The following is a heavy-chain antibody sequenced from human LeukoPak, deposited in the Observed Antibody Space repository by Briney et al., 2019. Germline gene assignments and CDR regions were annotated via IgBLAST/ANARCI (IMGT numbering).Heavy chain of an antibody. Sequence: GGSLRLSCAASGFTFSSYAMSWVRQAPGKGLEWVSPISGSGGSTNYADSVKGRFTISRDTSKNTLYLQMNSLRAEDTAVYYCAKDRAYSSGWYINYYYMDVWGKGTTVTVSS. CDR3: AKDRAYSSGWYINYYYMDV. CDR2: ISGSGGST. D-gene: IGHD6-19*01. CDR1: GFTFSSYA. V-gene: IGHV3-23*01. J-gene: IGHJ6*03.